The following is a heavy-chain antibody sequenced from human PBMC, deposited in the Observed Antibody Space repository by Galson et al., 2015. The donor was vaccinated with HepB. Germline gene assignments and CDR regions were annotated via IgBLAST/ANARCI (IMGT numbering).Heavy chain of an antibody. CDR1: GGSISSSSYY. CDR2: IYYSGST. J-gene: IGHJ6*02. Sequence: SETLSLTCTVSGGSISSSSYYWGWIRQPPGKGLEWIGSIYYSGSTYYNPSLKSRVTISVDTSKNQFSLKLSSVTAADTAVYYCARHPDYGDYFFVPAPMDVWGQGTTVTVSS. D-gene: IGHD4-17*01. CDR3: ARHPDYGDYFFVPAPMDV. V-gene: IGHV4-39*01.